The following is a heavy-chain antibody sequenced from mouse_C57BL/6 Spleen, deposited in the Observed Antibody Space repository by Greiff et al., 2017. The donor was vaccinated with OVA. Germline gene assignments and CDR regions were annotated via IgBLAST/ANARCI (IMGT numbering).Heavy chain of an antibody. CDR2: ISSGGSYT. D-gene: IGHD1-2*01. V-gene: IGHV5-6*01. Sequence: EVQLQESGVDLVKPGGSLKLSCAASGFTFSSYGMSWVRQTPDKRLEWVATISSGGSYTYYPDSVKGRFTISRDNAKNTLYLQMSSLKSEDTAMYYCARHPITKSSFDYWGQGTTLTVSS. CDR3: ARHPITKSSFDY. CDR1: GFTFSSYG. J-gene: IGHJ2*01.